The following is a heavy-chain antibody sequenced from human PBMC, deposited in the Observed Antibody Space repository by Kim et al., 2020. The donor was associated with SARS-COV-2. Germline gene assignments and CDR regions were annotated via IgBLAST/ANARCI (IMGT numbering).Heavy chain of an antibody. CDR3: ARFLEKDLNYGMDV. CDR1: GFTFSSYS. CDR2: ISSSSSYI. Sequence: GGSLRLSCAASGFTFSSYSMNWVRQAPGKGLEWVSSISSSSSYIYYADSVKGRFTISRDNAKNSLYLQMNSLRAEDTAVYYCARFLEKDLNYGMDVWGQGTTVTVSS. J-gene: IGHJ6*02. V-gene: IGHV3-21*01.